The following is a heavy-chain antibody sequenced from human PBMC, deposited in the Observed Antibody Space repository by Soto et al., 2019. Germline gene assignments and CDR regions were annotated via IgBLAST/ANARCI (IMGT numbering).Heavy chain of an antibody. CDR3: ARGGACGGDCYSEDAFDI. D-gene: IGHD2-21*02. CDR2: IYYSGST. J-gene: IGHJ3*02. V-gene: IGHV4-30-4*01. Sequence: QVQLQESGPGLVKPSQTLSLTCTVSGGSISSGDYYWSWIRQPPAKGLEWIGYIYYSGSTYYNPSLKSRVTISVDTSKNQFSLKLSSVTAADTAVYYCARGGACGGDCYSEDAFDIWGQGTMVTVSS. CDR1: GGSISSGDYY.